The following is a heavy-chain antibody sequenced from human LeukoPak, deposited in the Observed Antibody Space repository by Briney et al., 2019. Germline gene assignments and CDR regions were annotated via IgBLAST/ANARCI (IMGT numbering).Heavy chain of an antibody. V-gene: IGHV1-18*01. D-gene: IGHD4-17*01. CDR3: ARDWGDYGDYLGGYFDY. J-gene: IGHJ4*02. CDR2: ISAYNCNT. Sequence: GASVKVSCKASGYTFTSYGISWVRQAPGQGLEWMGWISAYNCNTNYAQKLQGRVTMTTDTSTSTAYMGLRSLRSDDTAVYYWARDWGDYGDYLGGYFDYWGQGTLVTVSS. CDR1: GYTFTSYG.